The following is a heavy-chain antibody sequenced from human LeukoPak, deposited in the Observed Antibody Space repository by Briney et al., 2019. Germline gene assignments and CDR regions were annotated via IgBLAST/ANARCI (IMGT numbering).Heavy chain of an antibody. Sequence: PRASVKVSCKASGYTFTSYGISWVRQAPGQGLEWMGWISAYNGNTNYAQKLQGRVTMTTDTSTSTAYMELRSLRSDDTAVYYCARDREDGVRSNLLVHFDYWGRGTLVTVSS. V-gene: IGHV1-18*01. J-gene: IGHJ4*02. D-gene: IGHD3-10*02. CDR3: ARDREDGVRSNLLVHFDY. CDR1: GYTFTSYG. CDR2: ISAYNGNT.